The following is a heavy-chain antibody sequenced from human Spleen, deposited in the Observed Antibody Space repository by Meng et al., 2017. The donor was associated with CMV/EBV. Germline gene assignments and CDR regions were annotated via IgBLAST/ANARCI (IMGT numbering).Heavy chain of an antibody. D-gene: IGHD3-22*01. Sequence: ASVKVSCKASGYTFGGYRIAWVRQAPGQGLEWMGWISAHNGDTKYAQKFRGRVTLTTDTSTSTAYMELRSLRSDDTVVYYCARSKGGAYYYDSSDPQPFDYWGQGTLVTVSS. CDR1: GYTFGGYR. CDR3: ARSKGGAYYYDSSDPQPFDY. CDR2: ISAHNGDT. J-gene: IGHJ4*02. V-gene: IGHV1-18*01.